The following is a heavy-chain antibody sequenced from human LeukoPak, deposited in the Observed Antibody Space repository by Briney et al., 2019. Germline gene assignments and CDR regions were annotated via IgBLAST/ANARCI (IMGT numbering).Heavy chain of an antibody. CDR2: IYYSGST. D-gene: IGHD3-10*01. CDR3: ARTYGSGSYYNVGHFDY. CDR1: GGSISSYY. V-gene: IGHV4-59*01. Sequence: SETLSLTCTVSGGSISSYYWSWIRQPPGKGWEGFGFIYYSGSTNYNPSLKSRVTISVDTSKNQFSLKLSSVTAADTAVYYCARTYGSGSYYNVGHFDYWGQGTLVTVSS. J-gene: IGHJ4*02.